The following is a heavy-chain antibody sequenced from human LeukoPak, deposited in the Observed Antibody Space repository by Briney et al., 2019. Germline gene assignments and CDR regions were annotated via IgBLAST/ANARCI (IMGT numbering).Heavy chain of an antibody. Sequence: GRSLRLSCAASGFTFSSYAMHWVRQAPGKGLEWVAVISYDGSNKYSVKGRFTISRDNSKNTLYLQMNSLRAEDTAVYYCARAAAIGPPDAFDIWGQGTMVTVSS. CDR2: ISYDGSNK. D-gene: IGHD5-18*01. CDR3: ARAAAIGPPDAFDI. CDR1: GFTFSSYA. J-gene: IGHJ3*02. V-gene: IGHV3-30*04.